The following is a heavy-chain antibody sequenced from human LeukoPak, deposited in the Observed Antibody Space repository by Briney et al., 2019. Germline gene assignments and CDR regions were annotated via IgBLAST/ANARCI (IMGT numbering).Heavy chain of an antibody. CDR3: ARDIPLAPGYYDSSGYPYYYYYMDV. CDR1: GYTFTSYY. V-gene: IGHV1-46*01. CDR2: INPSGGST. Sequence: ASVKVSCKASGYTFTSYYMHWVRQAPGQGLEWMGIINPSGGSTSYAQKFQGRVTMTRDTSTSTVYMELSSLRSEDTAMYYCARDIPLAPGYYDSSGYPYYYYYMDVWGKGTTVTISS. J-gene: IGHJ6*03. D-gene: IGHD3-22*01.